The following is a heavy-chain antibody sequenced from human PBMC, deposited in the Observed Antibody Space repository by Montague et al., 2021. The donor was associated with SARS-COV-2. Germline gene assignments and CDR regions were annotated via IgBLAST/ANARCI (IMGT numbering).Heavy chain of an antibody. Sequence: SLRLSCAASGSTFSDYFMNWVRQAPGKGLEYVSSISPSGGTTAYANSVKGRFTISRDNSKNTLYLQMGSLRAEDMAVYFCVRRDRGAYYTLDYWGQGTLVTVSS. CDR2: ISPSGGTT. CDR3: VRRDRGAYYTLDY. V-gene: IGHV3-64*01. J-gene: IGHJ4*02. D-gene: IGHD3-3*01. CDR1: GSTFSDYF.